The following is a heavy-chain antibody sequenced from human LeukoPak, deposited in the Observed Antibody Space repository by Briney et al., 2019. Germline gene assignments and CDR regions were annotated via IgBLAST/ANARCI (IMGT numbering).Heavy chain of an antibody. CDR3: TTDYDILTGSDAFDI. V-gene: IGHV3-15*01. D-gene: IGHD3-9*01. CDR1: GFTFSNAW. Sequence: GGSLRLSCAASGFTFSNAWMSWVRQAPGKGLEWVGRIKSKTDGGTTDYAAPVKGRFTISRDDSKNTLYLQMNSLKTEDTAVYYCTTDYDILTGSDAFDIWGQGTMVTVSS. CDR2: IKSKTDGGTT. J-gene: IGHJ3*02.